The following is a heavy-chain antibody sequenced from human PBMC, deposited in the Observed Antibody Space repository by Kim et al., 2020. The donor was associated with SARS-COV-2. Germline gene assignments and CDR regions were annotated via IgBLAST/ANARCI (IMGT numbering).Heavy chain of an antibody. CDR3: ARVSTMVTVDY. J-gene: IGHJ4*02. D-gene: IGHD5-18*01. CDR1: GGSFSGYY. Sequence: SETLSLTCAVYGGSFSGYYWSWIRQPPGKGLEWIGEINHGGSTNYNPSLKSRVTISVDTSKNQFSLKLSSVTAADTAVYYCARVSTMVTVDYWGQGTLVTVSS. CDR2: INHGGST. V-gene: IGHV4-34*01.